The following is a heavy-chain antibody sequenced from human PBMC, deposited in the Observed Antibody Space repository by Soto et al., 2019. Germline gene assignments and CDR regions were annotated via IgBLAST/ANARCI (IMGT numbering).Heavy chain of an antibody. Sequence: ASVKVSCKASGYTFTSYDIYWVRQATGQGLEWMGWMNPNTGNSGYAQKFQGRVTVTSDTSINTVHMELSSLRSEDTAVYYCARRAETNGWNGFGADKYYFDFWGQGTLVTVSS. CDR3: ARRAETNGWNGFGADKYYFDF. CDR2: MNPNTGNS. D-gene: IGHD1-1*01. J-gene: IGHJ4*02. CDR1: GYTFTSYD. V-gene: IGHV1-8*01.